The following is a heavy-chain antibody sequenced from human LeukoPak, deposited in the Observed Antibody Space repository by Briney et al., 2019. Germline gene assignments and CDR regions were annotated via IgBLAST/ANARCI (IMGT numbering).Heavy chain of an antibody. J-gene: IGHJ4*02. CDR2: IRYDGSNK. CDR1: GFTFSSYG. D-gene: IGHD6-19*01. Sequence: PGGSLRLSCAASGFTFSSYGMHWVRQAPGKGLEWVAFIRYDGSNKYYADSVKGRFTISRDNSKNTLYLQMNSLRAEDTAVYYCAKPAISSRGWYYDYWGQGTLVTVSS. CDR3: AKPAISSRGWYYDY. V-gene: IGHV3-30*02.